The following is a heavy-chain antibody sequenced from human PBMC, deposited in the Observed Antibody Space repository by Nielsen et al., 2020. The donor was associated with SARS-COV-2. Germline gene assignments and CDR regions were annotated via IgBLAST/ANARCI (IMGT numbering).Heavy chain of an antibody. V-gene: IGHV3-23*01. CDR2: ISGSGDRT. CDR3: AKISGSQRHYFDF. Sequence: GGSLRLSCTASGFTFSNSAMSWVRQTSGKGLEWVSSISGSGDRTDYADSVKGRVIISRDNSKNTLYLQLNSLRAEDTAVFYCAKISGSQRHYFDFWGQGALVTVSS. D-gene: IGHD1-26*01. CDR1: GFTFSNSA. J-gene: IGHJ4*02.